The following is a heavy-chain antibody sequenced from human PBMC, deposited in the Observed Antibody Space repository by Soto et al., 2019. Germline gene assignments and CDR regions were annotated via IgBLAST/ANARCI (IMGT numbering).Heavy chain of an antibody. V-gene: IGHV4-39*01. CDR1: GSSINSSGYY. Sequence: XETLSLTCTVAGSSINSSGYYWGWIRQPPGKGLEWIGSMFYGVRTYYNPSLKSRVTVSVDTSKNQFSLNLRSVTAADTAVYYCARLPSRHLVDYWGQGTLVTVSS. J-gene: IGHJ4*02. CDR2: MFYGVRT. CDR3: ARLPSRHLVDY. D-gene: IGHD3-3*02.